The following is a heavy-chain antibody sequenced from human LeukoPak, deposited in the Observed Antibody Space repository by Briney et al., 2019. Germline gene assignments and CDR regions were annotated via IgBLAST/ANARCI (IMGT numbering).Heavy chain of an antibody. CDR2: TYYRSKWYS. J-gene: IGHJ4*02. CDR1: GDSVSSKVSS. CDR3: ARGSSNWFPY. Sequence: SQTLSLTCDISGDSVSSKVSSWNWIRQSSSRGLEWLGRTYYRSKWYSDYAVSLKGRITINPDTSKNQLSLQLNSVTPEDTAVYYCARGSSNWFPYWGSGTLVAVSS. D-gene: IGHD6-13*01. V-gene: IGHV6-1*01.